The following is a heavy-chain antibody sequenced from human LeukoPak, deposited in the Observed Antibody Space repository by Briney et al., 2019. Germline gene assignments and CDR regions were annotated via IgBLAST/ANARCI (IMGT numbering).Heavy chain of an antibody. CDR1: GGSFSGYY. J-gene: IGHJ4*02. D-gene: IGHD4-17*01. CDR3: ARELYGDYYFGY. Sequence: PSETLSLTCAVYGGSFSGYYWSWIRQPPGKGLEWIGEINHSGSTNYNPSLKSRVTISVDTSKNQFSLKLSSVTAADTAVYYCARELYGDYYFGYWGQGTLVTVSS. V-gene: IGHV4-34*01. CDR2: INHSGST.